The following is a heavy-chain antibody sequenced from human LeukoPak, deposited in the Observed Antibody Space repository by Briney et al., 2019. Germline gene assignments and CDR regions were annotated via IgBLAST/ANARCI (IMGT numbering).Heavy chain of an antibody. J-gene: IGHJ3*02. Sequence: PSETQSLTCTVSGGSISSGSYYWTWIRQPAGKGLEWIGRIYTSGSTNYNPSLKSRVTISVDTSKNQFSLKLSSVTAADTAVYYCARDCSSTSCYTRDAFDIWGQGTMVTVSS. CDR1: GGSISSGSYY. CDR2: IYTSGST. V-gene: IGHV4-61*02. CDR3: ARDCSSTSCYTRDAFDI. D-gene: IGHD2-2*02.